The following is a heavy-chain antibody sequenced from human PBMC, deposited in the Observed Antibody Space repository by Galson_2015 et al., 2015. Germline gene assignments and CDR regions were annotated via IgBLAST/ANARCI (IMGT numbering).Heavy chain of an antibody. D-gene: IGHD2-15*01. CDR2: TNNDGSSI. CDR1: GFTFSSYW. Sequence: SLRLSCAASGFTFSSYWMHWVRQAPGEGPVWVSRTNNDGSSISYADSVKGRFTISRDNAKNTLYLQMNSLRVEDTAVYYCARDPFFRGYFDYWGQGALVTVSS. V-gene: IGHV3-74*01. CDR3: ARDPFFRGYFDY. J-gene: IGHJ4*02.